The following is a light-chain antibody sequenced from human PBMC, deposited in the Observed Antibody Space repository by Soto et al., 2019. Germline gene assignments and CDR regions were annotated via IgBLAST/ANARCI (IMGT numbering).Light chain of an antibody. CDR2: TSS. V-gene: IGKV1-39*01. CDR3: QQSYSAPLT. Sequence: DIQMTQSPSSLSASVGDRVTITCRTSQPISDYLNWYQQKPGKAPSLLIYTSSNLQTGVPSRFSGSGSGTHFTLTINSLQPEDFATYYCQQSYSAPLTFGGGTKVDIK. J-gene: IGKJ4*01. CDR1: QPISDY.